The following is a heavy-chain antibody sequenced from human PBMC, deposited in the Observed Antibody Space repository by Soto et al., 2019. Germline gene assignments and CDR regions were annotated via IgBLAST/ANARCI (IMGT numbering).Heavy chain of an antibody. CDR1: GGSISTGGYY. Sequence: QVQLQESGPGLVKPSQTLSLTCTVSGGSISTGGYYWTWIRQHPGKGLEWIGYIDDSGSTYYNPSLESRVTISVDTSKHQFSLKLSSVTAADTAVYYGASGLSVTISDNWGQGTLVTVSP. CDR3: ASGLSVTISDN. CDR2: IDDSGST. J-gene: IGHJ4*02. D-gene: IGHD4-17*01. V-gene: IGHV4-31*03.